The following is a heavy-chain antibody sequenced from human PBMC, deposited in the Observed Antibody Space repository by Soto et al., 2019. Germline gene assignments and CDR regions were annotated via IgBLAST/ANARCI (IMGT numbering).Heavy chain of an antibody. CDR3: ARARRYSGAYNDY. CDR1: GYTFSNFG. D-gene: IGHD1-26*01. CDR2: MTPYTGNA. J-gene: IGHJ4*02. V-gene: IGHV1-18*04. Sequence: ASVKVSCKASGYTFSNFGINWVRQAPGQGLEWRGWMTPYTGNANYAQQYQDRLTVTTDTSTNTAYLQLRSLRSDDTAVYFCARARRYSGAYNDYWGQGTLVTVSS.